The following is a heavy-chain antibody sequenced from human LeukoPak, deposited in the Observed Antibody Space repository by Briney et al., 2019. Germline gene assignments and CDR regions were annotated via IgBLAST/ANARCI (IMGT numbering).Heavy chain of an antibody. Sequence: SETLSLTCTVSGGSISSYYWSWIRQPPGKGLEWIGYIYYSGSTNYNPSLKSRVTISVDTSKTQFSLKLSSVTAADTAVYYCARGYSGYDAFDIWGQGTVVTVSS. CDR2: IYYSGST. J-gene: IGHJ3*02. D-gene: IGHD5-12*01. V-gene: IGHV4-59*01. CDR3: ARGYSGYDAFDI. CDR1: GGSISSYY.